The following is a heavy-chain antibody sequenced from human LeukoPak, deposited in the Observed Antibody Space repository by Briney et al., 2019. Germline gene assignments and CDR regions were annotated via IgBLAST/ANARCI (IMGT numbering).Heavy chain of an antibody. CDR2: ISAYNGNT. Sequence: ASETVSCTASGYSFPSYGISWVRQAPAQGLEWMGWISAYNGNTNYEQTLQSRVTMTTDTSTNNHYMELRSLRSDDTAVYYCARGKYTGNYVFDYWGQGALVTVSS. V-gene: IGHV1-18*01. J-gene: IGHJ4*02. CDR1: GYSFPSYG. CDR3: ARGKYTGNYVFDY. D-gene: IGHD1-7*01.